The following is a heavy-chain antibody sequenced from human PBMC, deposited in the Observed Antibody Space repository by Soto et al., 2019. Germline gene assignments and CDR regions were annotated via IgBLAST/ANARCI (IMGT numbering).Heavy chain of an antibody. CDR2: ISYSGTT. D-gene: IGHD5-18*01. J-gene: IGHJ5*02. V-gene: IGHV4-30-4*01. CDR1: CDSSRSNKNY. CDR3: ARGRGYSYGLDP. Sequence: SGTLALICTVSCDSSRSNKNYWSSIRQPPGEGLEWIGFISYSGTTSYSPSLKSRVAISLDTSKNQFSLSLSSVTAADTAVYYCARGRGYSYGLDPWGQGTLVTIS.